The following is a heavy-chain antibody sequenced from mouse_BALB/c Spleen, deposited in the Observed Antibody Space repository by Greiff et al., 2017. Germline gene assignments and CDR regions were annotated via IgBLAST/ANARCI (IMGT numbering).Heavy chain of an antibody. Sequence: QVQLQQSGPELVRPGVSVKISCKGSGYTFTDYAMHWVKQSHAKSLEWIGVISTYYGNTNYNQKFKGKATMTVDKSSSTAYMELARLTSEDSAIYYGARTEYGSSPYYAMDYWGQGTSVTVSS. J-gene: IGHJ4*01. CDR3: ARTEYGSSPYYAMDY. CDR1: GYTFTDYA. CDR2: ISTYYGNT. V-gene: IGHV1-67*01. D-gene: IGHD1-1*01.